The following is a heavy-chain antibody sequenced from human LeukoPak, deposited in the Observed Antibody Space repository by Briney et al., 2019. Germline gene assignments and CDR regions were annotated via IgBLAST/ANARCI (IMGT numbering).Heavy chain of an antibody. CDR1: GFTFSDYY. V-gene: IGHV3-11*01. CDR3: ARDYFDTSGCLDY. J-gene: IGHJ4*02. Sequence: GGSLRLSCAASGFTFSDYYMSWIRQSPGKGLEWVSYISRSGSTIYYADSVKGRFTISRDNAKNSLFLQMNSLRAEDTAVYYCARDYFDTSGCLDYWGQGTLVTVSS. CDR2: ISRSGSTI. D-gene: IGHD3-22*01.